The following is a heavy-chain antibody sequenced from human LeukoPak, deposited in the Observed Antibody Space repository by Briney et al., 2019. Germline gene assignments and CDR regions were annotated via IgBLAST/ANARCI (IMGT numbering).Heavy chain of an antibody. CDR1: GGSIGSSSYY. V-gene: IGHV4-39*01. J-gene: IGHJ4*02. CDR2: IYYSGST. CDR3: ARRGSYYLEGHY. Sequence: SETLSLTCTVSGGSIGSSSYYWGWIRQPPGKGLEWIGSIYYSGSTYYNPSLKSRVTISVDTSKNQFSLKLSSVTAADTAVYYCARRGSYYLEGHYWGQGTLVTVSS. D-gene: IGHD1-26*01.